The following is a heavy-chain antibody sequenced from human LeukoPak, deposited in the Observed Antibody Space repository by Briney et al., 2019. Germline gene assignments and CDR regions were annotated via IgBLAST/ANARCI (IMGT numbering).Heavy chain of an antibody. V-gene: IGHV3-30*04. Sequence: GRSLRLSCAASGFTFSSYAMHWVRQAPGKGLEWVAVISYDGSNKYYADSVKGRFTISRDNSKNTLYLQMNSLRAEDTAVYYCARADIAAAGTSDYWGQGTLVTVSS. CDR2: ISYDGSNK. D-gene: IGHD6-13*01. J-gene: IGHJ4*02. CDR1: GFTFSSYA. CDR3: ARADIAAAGTSDY.